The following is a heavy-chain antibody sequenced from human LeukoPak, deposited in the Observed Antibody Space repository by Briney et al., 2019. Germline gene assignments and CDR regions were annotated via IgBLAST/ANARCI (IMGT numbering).Heavy chain of an antibody. CDR3: ARDRGRVAARCWGLRPFDYYYMDV. V-gene: IGHV4-31*03. CDR2: IYYSGST. J-gene: IGHJ6*03. Sequence: SQTLSLTCTVSGGSISSGGYYWSWIRQHPGKGLEWIGYIYYSGSTYYNPSLKSRVTISVDTSKNQFSLKLSSVTAADTAVYYCARDRGRVAARCWGLRPFDYYYMDVWGKGTTVTVSS. CDR1: GGSISSGGYY. D-gene: IGHD6-6*01.